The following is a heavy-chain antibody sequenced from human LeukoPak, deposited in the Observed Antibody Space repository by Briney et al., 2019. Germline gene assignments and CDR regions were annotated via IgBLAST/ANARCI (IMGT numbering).Heavy chain of an antibody. CDR3: ARGVYCSRTSCYIDY. V-gene: IGHV1-2*02. J-gene: IGHJ4*02. CDR2: INPNSGDT. Sequence: ASVKVSCKASGYTFSDDYMHWVRQAPGQGLEWMGWINPNSGDTNYAQKFQGRVTMTRDTSINTAYMELSRLTSDDTAVYYCARGVYCSRTSCYIDYWGQGTLVTVSS. CDR1: GYTFSDDY. D-gene: IGHD2-2*02.